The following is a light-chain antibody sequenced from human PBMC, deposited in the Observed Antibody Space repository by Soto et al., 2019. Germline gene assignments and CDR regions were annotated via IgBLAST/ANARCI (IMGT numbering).Light chain of an antibody. CDR3: QQFKSYPYT. V-gene: IGKV1-9*01. Sequence: QLTQSPSSLSASVGDRVTITCRASQAITGYVAWYQQNPGQAPKLLIYAASTLQSGVPSRFSGSGSGTDFTLTISSLHPTDFATYFCQQFKSYPYTFGQGTKLEIK. J-gene: IGKJ2*01. CDR2: AAS. CDR1: QAITGY.